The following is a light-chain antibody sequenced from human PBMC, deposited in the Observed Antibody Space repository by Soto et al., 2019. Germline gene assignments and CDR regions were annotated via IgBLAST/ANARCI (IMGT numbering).Light chain of an antibody. CDR3: QQYNSWPPIT. CDR2: SAS. V-gene: IGKV1-27*01. Sequence: QKPGKVPRFLICSASILRSGVPSRFSGSGSGTDFTLTISSLQPEDFVVYYCQQYNSWPPITFGQGTRLEIK. J-gene: IGKJ5*01.